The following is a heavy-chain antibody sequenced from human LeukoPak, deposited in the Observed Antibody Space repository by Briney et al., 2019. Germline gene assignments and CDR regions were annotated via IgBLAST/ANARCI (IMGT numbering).Heavy chain of an antibody. Sequence: NTSETLSLTCTVSGGSISSGDYYWSWIRQPPGKGLEWIGEINHSGSTNYNPSLKSRVTISVDTSKNQFSLKLSSVTAADTAVYYCARGRHEGGFDYWGQGTLVTVSS. D-gene: IGHD3-16*01. V-gene: IGHV4-39*07. CDR3: ARGRHEGGFDY. J-gene: IGHJ4*02. CDR2: INHSGST. CDR1: GGSISSGDYY.